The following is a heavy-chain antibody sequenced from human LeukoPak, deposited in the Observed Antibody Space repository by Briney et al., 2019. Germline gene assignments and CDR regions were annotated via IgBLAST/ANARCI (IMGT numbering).Heavy chain of an antibody. D-gene: IGHD6-13*01. V-gene: IGHV3-43*02. CDR3: AKATGYSSSWYPGYYYYGMDV. Sequence: PGGSLRLSCAASGFTFDDYAMHWVCQAPGKGLEWVSLISGDGGSTYYADSVKGRFTISRDNSKNSLYLQMNSLRTEDTALYYCAKATGYSSSWYPGYYYYGMDVWGQGTTVTVSS. CDR1: GFTFDDYA. CDR2: ISGDGGST. J-gene: IGHJ6*02.